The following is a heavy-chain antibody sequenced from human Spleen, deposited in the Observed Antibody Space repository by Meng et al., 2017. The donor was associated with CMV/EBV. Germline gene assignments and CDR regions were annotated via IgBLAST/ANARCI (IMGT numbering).Heavy chain of an antibody. CDR2: ISSSGTTI. CDR1: GFMFSNYK. J-gene: IGHJ4*02. V-gene: IGHV3-48*03. CDR3: ARVVSYGYDY. Sequence: GESLKISCAASGFMFSNYKMNWVRQAPGKGLEWLSDISSSGTTISYADSVKGRFIISRDNGKDSLYLQMNSLRAEDTAVYYCARVVSYGYDYWGQGTLVTVSS. D-gene: IGHD5-18*01.